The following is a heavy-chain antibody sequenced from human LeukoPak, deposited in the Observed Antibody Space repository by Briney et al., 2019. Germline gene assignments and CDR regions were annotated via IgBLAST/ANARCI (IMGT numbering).Heavy chain of an antibody. CDR3: AREFMRVTAFDI. CDR2: INYRSGGT. CDR1: GYTFSDTY. Sequence: GSVKASCKSSGYTFSDTYIHFVRQAPGQGLEGMGWINYRSGGTNYGENLQRRATLTRNTSISTAHMDLSSLISDDAADYYCAREFMRVTAFDIWGQGTMVTVSS. D-gene: IGHD2-21*02. V-gene: IGHV1-2*02. J-gene: IGHJ3*02.